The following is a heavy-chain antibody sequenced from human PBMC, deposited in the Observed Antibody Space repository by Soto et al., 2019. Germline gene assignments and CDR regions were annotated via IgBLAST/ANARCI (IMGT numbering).Heavy chain of an antibody. CDR2: IYYSGST. D-gene: IGHD3-3*01. CDR1: GGSLSRYF. V-gene: IGHV4-59*01. CDR3: AREAVKDDFWSGYYSPYYYYYLDV. Sequence: QVPLQESGPGLVKPSETLSLTCTVSGGSLSRYFWSWIRQPPGKGLEWIGYIYYSGSTNYNPSLKGRVTISVDTSKNQFSLNLRSATAADTAVYYCAREAVKDDFWSGYYSPYYYYYLDVWGKGTTVTVSS. J-gene: IGHJ6*03.